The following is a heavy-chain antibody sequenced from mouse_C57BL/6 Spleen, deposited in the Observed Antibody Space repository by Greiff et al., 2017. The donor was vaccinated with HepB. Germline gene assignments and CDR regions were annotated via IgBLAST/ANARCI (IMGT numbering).Heavy chain of an antibody. Sequence: EVHLVESGPGLAKPSQTLSLTCSVTGYSITSDYWNWIRKFPGNKLEYMGYISYSGSTYYNPSLKSRISITRDTSKNQYYLQLNSVTTEDTATYYCARSYYGSSLRWYFDVWGTGTTVTVSS. CDR1: GYSITSDY. D-gene: IGHD1-1*01. CDR2: ISYSGST. J-gene: IGHJ1*03. CDR3: ARSYYGSSLRWYFDV. V-gene: IGHV3-8*01.